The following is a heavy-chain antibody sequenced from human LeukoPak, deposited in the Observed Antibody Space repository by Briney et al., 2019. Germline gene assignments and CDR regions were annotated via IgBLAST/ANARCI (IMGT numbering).Heavy chain of an antibody. D-gene: IGHD4-23*01. Sequence: GGSLRLSCAASGFTFSSYAMHWVRQAPGKRLEYLSAVSSNGYSTYYANSVKRRFTISRDNSKNTLYLQMGSLRAEDMAVYYCARRGGYYFDYWGQGTLVTVSS. CDR2: VSSNGYST. CDR1: GFTFSSYA. J-gene: IGHJ4*02. CDR3: ARRGGYYFDY. V-gene: IGHV3-64*01.